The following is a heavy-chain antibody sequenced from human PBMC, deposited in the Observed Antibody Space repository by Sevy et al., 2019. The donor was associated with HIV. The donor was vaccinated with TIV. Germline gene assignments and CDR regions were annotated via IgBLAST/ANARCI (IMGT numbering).Heavy chain of an antibody. V-gene: IGHV4-39*01. Sequence: SETLSLTCTVSGGSIGSNSFYWGWIRQPPGKELEWIGTVSYGGSTSYNPSLRSRVTISVDASKKQFSLKLSSVTAADTAVYYCARQKVRSAYYYDTSGRQGKADFDSWGQGTLVTVSS. J-gene: IGHJ4*02. CDR2: VSYGGST. CDR3: ARQKVRSAYYYDTSGRQGKADFDS. D-gene: IGHD3-22*01. CDR1: GGSIGSNSFY.